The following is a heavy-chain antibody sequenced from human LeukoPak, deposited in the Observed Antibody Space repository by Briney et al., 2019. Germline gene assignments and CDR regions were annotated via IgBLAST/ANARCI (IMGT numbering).Heavy chain of an antibody. V-gene: IGHV1-24*01. D-gene: IGHD2-2*01. CDR1: GYTLTELS. Sequence: ASVEVSCKVSGYTLTELSMHWVRQAPGKGLEWMGGFDPEDGETIYAQKFQGRVTMTEDTSTDTAYMELSSLRSEDTAVYYCATGRGLPAAAAVPYYYYYMDVWGKGTTVTVSS. CDR2: FDPEDGET. J-gene: IGHJ6*03. CDR3: ATGRGLPAAAAVPYYYYYMDV.